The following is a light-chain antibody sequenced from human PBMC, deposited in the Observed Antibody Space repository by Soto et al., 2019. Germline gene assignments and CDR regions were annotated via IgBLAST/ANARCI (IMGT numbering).Light chain of an antibody. J-gene: IGKJ4*01. CDR2: TAS. V-gene: IGKV3-15*01. Sequence: EIVLTQSPGTLSLSPGERAILSCRASQTVGNNYVAWYQQKPGQAPRLLIHTASRRATGIPARFSGSGSDTEFTLTISSLQSEDVAVYYCQQYNNWPPLTFGGGTKVEIK. CDR1: QTVGNN. CDR3: QQYNNWPPLT.